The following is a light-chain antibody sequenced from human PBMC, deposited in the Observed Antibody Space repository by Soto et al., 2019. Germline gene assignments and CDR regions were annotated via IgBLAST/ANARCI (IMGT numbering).Light chain of an antibody. V-gene: IGLV3-21*02. CDR1: VLAKKY. Sequence: SYELTQPSSVSVSPGQTARITCSGDVLAKKYARWFQQKPGQAPVVVVYDDSDRPSGIPERFSGSNSGNTATLTISRVEAGDEADYYCQVWDSSSDHGVFGGGTKLTVL. J-gene: IGLJ3*02. CDR3: QVWDSSSDHGV. CDR2: DDS.